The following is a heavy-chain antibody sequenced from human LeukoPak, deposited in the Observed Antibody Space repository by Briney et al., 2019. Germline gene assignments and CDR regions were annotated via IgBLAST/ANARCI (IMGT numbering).Heavy chain of an antibody. J-gene: IGHJ5*02. CDR1: GYTFTSYD. Sequence: ASVKVSCKASGYTFTSYDINWVRQATGQGLEWMGWMNPNSGNTGYAQKFQGRDTMTRKTSISTAYMELSSLRSEDTAVYYCARGAFGVFLDYGSGPSEAWFDPWGQGTLVTVSS. D-gene: IGHD3-10*01. CDR2: MNPNSGNT. V-gene: IGHV1-8*01. CDR3: ARGAFGVFLDYGSGPSEAWFDP.